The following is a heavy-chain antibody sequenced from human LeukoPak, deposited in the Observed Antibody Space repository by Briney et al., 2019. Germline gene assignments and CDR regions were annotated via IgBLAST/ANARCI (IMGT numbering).Heavy chain of an antibody. CDR2: MYYIGIT. J-gene: IGHJ5*02. D-gene: IGHD3-22*01. V-gene: IGHV4-59*01. Sequence: SETLSLTCTVSGDSIGTYCWGWVRRPPGQGLEWIGCMYYIGITAYNPSLKSRVTMSVDTTKNQFSLKLSSVTAADTAVYYCARLWDYYDSSGYGGWFDPWGQGTLVTVPS. CDR3: ARLWDYYDSSGYGGWFDP. CDR1: GDSIGTYC.